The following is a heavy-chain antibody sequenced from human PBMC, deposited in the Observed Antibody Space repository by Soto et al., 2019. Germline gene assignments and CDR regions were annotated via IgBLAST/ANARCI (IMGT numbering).Heavy chain of an antibody. CDR1: GFTFSNYA. V-gene: IGHV3-30-3*01. Sequence: QVQLVESGGGVVQPGRSLRLSCAASGFTFSNYAMHWVRQAPGKGLDWVAVVSFDGSNSYYADSVKGRFTISRDNSKNTLFLQMNSLRPEVTAVYFCVSPIVPAIQNHIYYYYGVDVWGQGTRVTVSS. J-gene: IGHJ6*02. D-gene: IGHD2-2*01. CDR3: VSPIVPAIQNHIYYYYGVDV. CDR2: VSFDGSNS.